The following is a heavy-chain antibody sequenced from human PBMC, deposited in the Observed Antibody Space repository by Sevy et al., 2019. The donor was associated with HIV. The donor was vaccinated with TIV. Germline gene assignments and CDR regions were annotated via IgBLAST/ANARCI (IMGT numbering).Heavy chain of an antibody. D-gene: IGHD6-13*01. J-gene: IGHJ6*02. CDR3: ANSRGRYDGSSWLYYYYLMDV. V-gene: IGHV3-30*18. CDR2: ISNDGSDK. CDR1: GFTFSRHG. Sequence: GGSLRLSCAASGFTFSRHGMHWARQAPGKGLEWVAIISNDGSDKHYADSVKGRFTISRDHSKDTLYLQMNSLRLEDTAVYYCANSRGRYDGSSWLYYYYLMDVWGQGATVTVSS.